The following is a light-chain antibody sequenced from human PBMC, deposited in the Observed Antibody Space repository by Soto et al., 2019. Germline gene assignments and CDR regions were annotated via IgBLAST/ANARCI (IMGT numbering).Light chain of an antibody. CDR3: CSYAGTNTFV. V-gene: IGLV2-23*01. CDR2: EGN. CDR1: SSDVGSYNL. Sequence: QSALTQPASVCGSPGQSITISCTGTSSDVGSYNLVSWYQQHPGKAPKLMIYEGNKRPSGVSNRFSGSKSANTASLTISGLQTEDEADYYCCSYAGTNTFVFGTGTKLTVL. J-gene: IGLJ1*01.